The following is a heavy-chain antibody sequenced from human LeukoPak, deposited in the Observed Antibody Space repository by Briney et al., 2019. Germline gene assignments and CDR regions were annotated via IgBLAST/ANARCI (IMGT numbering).Heavy chain of an antibody. CDR2: ISGSGGST. J-gene: IGHJ5*02. CDR3: AKDVAVAVVFRFDP. V-gene: IGHV3-23*01. D-gene: IGHD6-19*01. Sequence: PGGSLGLSCAASGFTFSSYAMSWVRQAPGKGLEWVSAISGSGGSTYYADSVKGRFTISRDNSKNTLYLQMNSLRAEDTAVYYCAKDVAVAVVFRFDPWGQGTLVTVSS. CDR1: GFTFSSYA.